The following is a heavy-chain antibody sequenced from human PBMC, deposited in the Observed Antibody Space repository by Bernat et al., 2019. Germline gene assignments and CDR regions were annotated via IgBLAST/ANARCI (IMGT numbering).Heavy chain of an antibody. Sequence: EVQLVESGGGLVKPGGSLRLSCAASGFTFSSYSMNWVRQAPGKGLEWVSSISSSSSYMYYADSVKGRFTISRDNAKNSLYLQMNSLRAEDTAVYYCARLILPMDVWGQGTTVTVSS. D-gene: IGHD2-15*01. CDR1: GFTFSSYS. J-gene: IGHJ6*02. CDR2: ISSSSSYM. V-gene: IGHV3-21*01. CDR3: ARLILPMDV.